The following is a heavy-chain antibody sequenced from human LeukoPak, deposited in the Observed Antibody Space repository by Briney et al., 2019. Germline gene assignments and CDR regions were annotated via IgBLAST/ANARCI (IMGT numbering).Heavy chain of an antibody. V-gene: IGHV1-8*01. D-gene: IGHD3-10*01. Sequence: ASVKVSCKASGYTFTSYDINWVRQATGQGLEWMGWMNPNSGNTDYAQKFQGRVTMTRNTSTSTAYMELSSLRAEDTAVYYCVRVGDSAIDSWGQGTLLTVSS. CDR2: MNPNSGNT. CDR3: VRVGDSAIDS. J-gene: IGHJ5*01. CDR1: GYTFTSYD.